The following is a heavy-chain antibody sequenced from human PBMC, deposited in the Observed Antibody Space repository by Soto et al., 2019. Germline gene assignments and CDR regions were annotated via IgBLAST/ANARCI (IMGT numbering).Heavy chain of an antibody. J-gene: IGHJ4*02. CDR1: GGSISSGGYY. CDR3: ARIGDVVAAGALDH. CDR2: IYYSGST. V-gene: IGHV4-31*03. D-gene: IGHD6-13*01. Sequence: QVQLQESGPGLVKPSQTLSLTCTVSGGSISSGGYYWGWIRQHPGNGQEWIGYIYYSGSTYYIPSLKSRVTISVDTSKNQFSLKVSSVTAADTDVYFCARIGDVVAAGALDHWGQGTLVTVSS.